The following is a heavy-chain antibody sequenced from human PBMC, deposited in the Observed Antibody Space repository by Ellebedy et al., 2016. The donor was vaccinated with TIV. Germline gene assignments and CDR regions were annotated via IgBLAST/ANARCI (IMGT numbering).Heavy chain of an antibody. J-gene: IGHJ6*02. Sequence: GSLRLSCTVSGGSIRSYYWDWIRQPAGKGLEWIGRIYTSGSTNYNPSLKSRVTMSVDMSKNHVSLRLSSVTAADTAVYYCARDMRNYYGSGSPEGYYKYYYAMDVWGQGTTVTVSS. CDR1: GGSIRSYY. CDR3: ARDMRNYYGSGSPEGYYKYYYAMDV. V-gene: IGHV4-4*07. D-gene: IGHD3-10*01. CDR2: IYTSGST.